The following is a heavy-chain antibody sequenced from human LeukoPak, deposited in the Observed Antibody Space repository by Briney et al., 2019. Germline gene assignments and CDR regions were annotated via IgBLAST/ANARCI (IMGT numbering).Heavy chain of an antibody. D-gene: IGHD4-17*01. V-gene: IGHV4-59*01. CDR1: GGSFTTYY. CDR3: ARTGSTVTMLYPFDH. J-gene: IGHJ4*02. Sequence: ASETLSLTCTVSGGSFTTYYWSWIRQPPGKGLEWIGYIYYSGSTNYNPSLKSRVSISVDTSKNQFSLKLSSVTAADTAVYYCARTGSTVTMLYPFDHWGQGTLVTVSS. CDR2: IYYSGST.